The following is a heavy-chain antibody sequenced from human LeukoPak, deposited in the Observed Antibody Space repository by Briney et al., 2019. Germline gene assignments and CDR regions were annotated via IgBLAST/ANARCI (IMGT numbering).Heavy chain of an antibody. CDR2: ISWDGGST. CDR3: AKPLGGGAASDAFDI. CDR1: GFTFDDYT. J-gene: IGHJ3*02. D-gene: IGHD3-10*01. Sequence: GGSLRLSCAASGFTFDDYTMHWVRQAPGKGLEWVSLISWDGGSTYYADSVKGRFTISRDNSKNSLYLQMNSLRTEDTALYYCAKPLGGGAASDAFDIWGQGTMVTVSS. V-gene: IGHV3-43*01.